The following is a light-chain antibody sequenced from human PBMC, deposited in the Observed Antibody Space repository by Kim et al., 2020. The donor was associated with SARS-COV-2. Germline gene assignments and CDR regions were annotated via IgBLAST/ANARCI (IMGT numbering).Light chain of an antibody. V-gene: IGKV3-11*01. CDR1: QTIGSY. J-gene: IGKJ5*01. CDR3: HQRSN. CDR2: DAS. Sequence: GTLALSPGERATLSCRASQTIGSYLGWYQHKPGQIPRLLIYDASNRATGIPARFSGSGSGTDFTLTISSLEPEDFAVYYCHQRSNFGQGTRLEIK.